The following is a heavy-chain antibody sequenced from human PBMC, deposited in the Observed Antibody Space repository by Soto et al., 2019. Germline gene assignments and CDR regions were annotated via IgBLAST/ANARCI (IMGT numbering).Heavy chain of an antibody. D-gene: IGHD2-15*01. J-gene: IGHJ6*02. CDR3: ASGVVVVAATDYYYYYGMDV. V-gene: IGHV4-39*01. CDR2: IYYSGST. CDR1: GGPISSSSYY. Sequence: SETLSLTCTVSGGPISSSSYYWGWIRQPPGKGLEWIGSIYYSGSTYYNPSLKSRVTISVDTSKNQFSLKLSSATAADTAVYYCASGVVVVAATDYYYYYGMDVWGQGTTVTVS.